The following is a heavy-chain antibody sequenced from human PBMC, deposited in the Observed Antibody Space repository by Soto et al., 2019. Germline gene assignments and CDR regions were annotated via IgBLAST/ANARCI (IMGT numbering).Heavy chain of an antibody. Sequence: GGSLRLSCAASGFTFNIYAMTCVRQAPGKGLEWVSTTGATGRTTYYSDSVKGRFTVSRDNSKNTLDLQMSNLRAEDTAVYYCATVHNTSRSFDYWGQGTLVTVSS. V-gene: IGHV3-23*01. CDR1: GFTFNIYA. D-gene: IGHD1-20*01. J-gene: IGHJ4*02. CDR3: ATVHNTSRSFDY. CDR2: TGATGRTT.